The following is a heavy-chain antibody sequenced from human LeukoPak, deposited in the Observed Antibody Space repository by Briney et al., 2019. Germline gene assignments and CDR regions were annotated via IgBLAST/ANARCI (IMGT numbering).Heavy chain of an antibody. CDR3: ARGGTGALAVAGT. J-gene: IGHJ5*02. CDR1: GYTFTGYY. V-gene: IGHV1-8*02. CDR2: MNPNSGNT. Sequence: ASVKVSCKASGYTFTGYYMHWVRQATGQGLEWMGWMNPNSGNTGYAQKFQGRVTMTRNTSISTAYMELSSLRSEDTAVYYCARGGTGALAVAGTWGQGTLVTVSS. D-gene: IGHD6-19*01.